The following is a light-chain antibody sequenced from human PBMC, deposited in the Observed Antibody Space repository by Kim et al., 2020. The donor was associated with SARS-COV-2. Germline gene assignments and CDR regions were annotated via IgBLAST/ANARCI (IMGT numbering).Light chain of an antibody. CDR3: QQSYSTPYT. CDR1: QSISSY. J-gene: IGKJ2*01. V-gene: IGKV1-39*01. CDR2: ATS. Sequence: ASVGDRVTISCRASQSISSYLNWYQQRPGKAPNLLIYATSTLQGGVPSRFSGIGSGTDFTLTISSLRPEDFATYYCQQSYSTPYTFGQGTKLEIK.